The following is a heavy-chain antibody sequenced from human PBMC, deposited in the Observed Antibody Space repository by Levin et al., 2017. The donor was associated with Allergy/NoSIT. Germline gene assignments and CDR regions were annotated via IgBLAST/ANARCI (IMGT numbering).Heavy chain of an antibody. D-gene: IGHD3-3*01. V-gene: IGHV1-46*01. Sequence: FPSFLLPWVRQAPGKGLEGVGIINPSTGNTNFAQKVQGRVTMTLYPSTSTVYMELRSLTYEDTAIYYCARLGGGIDYWGQGTLVTVSS. J-gene: IGHJ4*02. CDR3: ARLGGGIDY. CDR1: FPSFL. CDR2: INPSTGNT.